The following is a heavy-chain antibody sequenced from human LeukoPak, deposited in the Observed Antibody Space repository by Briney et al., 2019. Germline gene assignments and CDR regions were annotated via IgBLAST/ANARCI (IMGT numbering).Heavy chain of an antibody. CDR1: GFTFDDYA. D-gene: IGHD4-17*01. J-gene: IGHJ4*02. CDR2: ISWNSGSI. CDR3: AKDTGRDYGDLDY. V-gene: IGHV3-9*01. Sequence: PGGSLRLSCAASGFTFDDYAMHWVRQAPGKGLEWVSGISWNSGSIGYADSVKGRFTISRDNAKNSLYLQMNSLRAEDTALYYCAKDTGRDYGDLDYWGQGTLVTVSS.